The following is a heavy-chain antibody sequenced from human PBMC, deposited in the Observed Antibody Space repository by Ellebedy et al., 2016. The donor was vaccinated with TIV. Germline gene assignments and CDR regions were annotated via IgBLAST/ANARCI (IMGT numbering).Heavy chain of an antibody. V-gene: IGHV1-46*01. CDR3: ARDVTIFGVANYYCYGMDV. CDR1: RYTFTSYY. Sequence: ASVKVSXKASRYTFTSYYMHWVRQAPGQGLEWMGIINPSGGSTSYAQKFQGRVTMTRDTSTSTVYMELSSLRSEDTAVYYCARDVTIFGVANYYCYGMDVWGQGTTVTVSS. CDR2: INPSGGST. D-gene: IGHD3-3*01. J-gene: IGHJ6*02.